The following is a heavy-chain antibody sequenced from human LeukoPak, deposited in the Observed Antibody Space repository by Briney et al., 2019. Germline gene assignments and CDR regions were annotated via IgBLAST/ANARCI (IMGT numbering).Heavy chain of an antibody. CDR1: GYTFTGYY. V-gene: IGHV1-2*06. Sequence: GASVKVSCKASGYTFTGYYMHWVRQAPGQGLEWMGRINPNSGGTNYAQKFQGRVTMTRDTSISTAYMELSRLRSDDTAVYYCAREYSSSPWYFDLWGRGTLVTVPS. CDR2: INPNSGGT. CDR3: AREYSSSPWYFDL. J-gene: IGHJ2*01. D-gene: IGHD6-6*01.